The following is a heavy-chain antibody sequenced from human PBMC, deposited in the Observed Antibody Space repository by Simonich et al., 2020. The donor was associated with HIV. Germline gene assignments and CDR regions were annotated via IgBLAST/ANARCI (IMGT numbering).Heavy chain of an antibody. CDR2: FVPEDGET. Sequence: VQLFQSGAEVKKPGATVKMSCKDSGYTLTGLSIHWVRQAPGKGLEWMGGFVPEDGETIYAQNYQGRVSRTEDTSTDTAYTELSRLRSEDTAVCYCAIGSAVVLTSAFDSWGQGTLFIVSS. V-gene: IGHV1-24*01. CDR1: GYTLTGLS. J-gene: IGHJ4*02. CDR3: AIGSAVVLTSAFDS. D-gene: IGHD3-22*01.